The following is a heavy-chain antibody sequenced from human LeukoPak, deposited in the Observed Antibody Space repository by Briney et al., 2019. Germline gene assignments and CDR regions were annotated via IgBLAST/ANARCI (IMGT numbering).Heavy chain of an antibody. V-gene: IGHV4-4*07. CDR3: ARDRPVPAVTRGGFDP. D-gene: IGHD2-2*01. CDR1: GGSFSSYY. CDR2: IYTSGST. J-gene: IGHJ5*02. Sequence: SETLSLTCAVYGGSFSSYYWSWIRQPAGKGLEWIGRIYTSGSTNYNPSLKSRVTMSVDTSKNQFSLKLSSVTAADTAVYYCARDRPVPAVTRGGFDPWGQGTLVTVSS.